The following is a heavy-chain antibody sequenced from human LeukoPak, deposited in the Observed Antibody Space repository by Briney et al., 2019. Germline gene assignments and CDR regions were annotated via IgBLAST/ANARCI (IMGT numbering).Heavy chain of an antibody. Sequence: SVKVSCKASGGTFSSYAISWVRQAPGQGLEWMGGIIPIFGTANYAQKFQGRVTITTDESTSTAYMELSSLRSEDTAVYYCARANEFRGAFDIWGQGTMVTVSS. CDR2: IIPIFGTA. V-gene: IGHV1-69*05. CDR1: GGTFSSYA. J-gene: IGHJ3*02. CDR3: ARANEFRGAFDI.